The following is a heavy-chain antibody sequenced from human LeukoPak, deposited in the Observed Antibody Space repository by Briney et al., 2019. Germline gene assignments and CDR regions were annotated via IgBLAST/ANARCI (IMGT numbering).Heavy chain of an antibody. CDR1: VYTFSGFY. D-gene: IGHD7-27*01. CDR2: ISPNSGGT. V-gene: IGHV1-2*02. Sequence: ASVKVSCKPSVYTFSGFYIHWVRQAPGQGLEWMGWISPNSGGTDYAQRFQGRVTMTRDTSISTAYMELSSLRSDETAVYYCAIQPWGSGNNWYFDLWGRGTLVTVSS. CDR3: AIQPWGSGNNWYFDL. J-gene: IGHJ2*01.